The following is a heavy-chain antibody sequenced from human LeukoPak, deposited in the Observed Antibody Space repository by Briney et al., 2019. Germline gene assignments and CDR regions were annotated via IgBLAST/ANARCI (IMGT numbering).Heavy chain of an antibody. CDR1: GGSISSYY. CDR3: ARVSTGAPRRHFDY. V-gene: IGHV4-59*01. CDR2: IYYSGNT. Sequence: PSETLSLTCTVSGGSISSYYWSWIRQPPEKGLEWIGYIYYSGNTNYNPSLKSRATISVDTSKNQFSLKLNSVTAADTAVYYCARVSTGAPRRHFDYWGQGTLVTVSS. D-gene: IGHD7-27*01. J-gene: IGHJ4*02.